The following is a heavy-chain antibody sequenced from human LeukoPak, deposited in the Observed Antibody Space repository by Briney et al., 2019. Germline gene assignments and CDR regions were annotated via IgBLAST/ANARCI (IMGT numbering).Heavy chain of an antibody. CDR3: STASRNYYDSELDY. CDR2: IWYDGSDK. J-gene: IGHJ4*02. V-gene: IGHV3-33*01. D-gene: IGHD3-22*01. CDR1: GFTFSSYG. Sequence: GGSLRLSCAASGFTFSSYGMHWVRQAPGKGLEWVAVIWYDGSDKYYADSVKGRFTISRDDSKSIAYLQMHSLKIEDTAVYYCSTASRNYYDSELDYWGQGTSVTVSS.